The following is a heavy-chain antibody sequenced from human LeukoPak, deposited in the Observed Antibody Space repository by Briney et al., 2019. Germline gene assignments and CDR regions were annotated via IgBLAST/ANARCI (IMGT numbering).Heavy chain of an antibody. J-gene: IGHJ4*02. D-gene: IGHD3-10*01. CDR1: GFTFRSYW. CDR2: INQDGSEK. CDR3: AKFVNYYGSGDQFDY. Sequence: GGSLRLSCAASGFTFRSYWMSWVRQAPGKGLEWVANINQDGSEKYYVDSVKGRFTISRDNSKNTLYLQMNSLRAEDTAVYYCAKFVNYYGSGDQFDYWGQGTLVTVSS. V-gene: IGHV3-7*03.